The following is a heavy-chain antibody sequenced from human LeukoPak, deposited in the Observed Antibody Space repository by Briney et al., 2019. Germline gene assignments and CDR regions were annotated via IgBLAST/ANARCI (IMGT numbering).Heavy chain of an antibody. CDR3: ARGYYGDYGFGY. V-gene: IGHV4-59*01. CDR1: GGSISSYY. Sequence: SETLSLTCTVSGGSISSYYWSWIRQPPGKGLEWIGYIYYSGSTNYNPSLKSRVTISVDRSKNQFSLKLNSVTAVDTAVYYCARGYYGDYGFGYWGQGTLVTVSS. D-gene: IGHD4-17*01. CDR2: IYYSGST. J-gene: IGHJ4*02.